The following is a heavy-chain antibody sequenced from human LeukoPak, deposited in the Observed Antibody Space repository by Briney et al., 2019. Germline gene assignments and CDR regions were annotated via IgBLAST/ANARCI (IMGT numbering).Heavy chain of an antibody. J-gene: IGHJ4*02. CDR1: GFTFSSYA. Sequence: GGSLRLSCTASGFTFSSYAMSWVRQAPGKGLEWVAVIWYDGSNKYYADSMRGRFTISRDNSENTLYLQMSSLRAEDTAVYYCARGILGYSTVYLDYWGQGALVTVSS. CDR3: ARGILGYSTVYLDY. D-gene: IGHD1-26*01. CDR2: IWYDGSNK. V-gene: IGHV3-33*08.